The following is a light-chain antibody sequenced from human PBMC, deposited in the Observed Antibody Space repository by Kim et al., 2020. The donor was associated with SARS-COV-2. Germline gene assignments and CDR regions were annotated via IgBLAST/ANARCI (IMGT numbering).Light chain of an antibody. J-gene: IGLJ3*02. CDR3: AVWDDSLRGPV. Sequence: QPVLTQPPSASGTPGQKVTISCSGSSSNIGSNYVYWYQQLPGTAPKLLIYRNNQRPSGVPDRFSGSKSGTSASLAISGLRSEDEADYYCAVWDDSLRGPVFGGGTQLTVL. CDR2: RNN. V-gene: IGLV1-47*01. CDR1: SSNIGSNY.